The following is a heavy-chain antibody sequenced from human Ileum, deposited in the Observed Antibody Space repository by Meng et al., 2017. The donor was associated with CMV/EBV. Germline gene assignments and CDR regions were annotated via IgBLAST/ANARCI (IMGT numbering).Heavy chain of an antibody. Sequence: GGSLRLSCAASGFTFSSYSMNWVRQAPGKGLEWVSSITSSSSYIYYADSVKGRFTISRDNGKNSLYLQMNSLRAEDTAVYYCARDLGPQIVVVSSPGYWGQGTLVTVSS. J-gene: IGHJ4*02. CDR1: GFTFSSYS. CDR2: ITSSSSYI. D-gene: IGHD3-22*01. CDR3: ARDLGPQIVVVSSPGY. V-gene: IGHV3-21*01.